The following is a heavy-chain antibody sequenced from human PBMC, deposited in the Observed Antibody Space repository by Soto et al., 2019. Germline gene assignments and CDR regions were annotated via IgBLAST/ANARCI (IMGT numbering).Heavy chain of an antibody. Sequence: QVHPVESGGGVVQPGRSLRLSCAASGFTFSSYGMHWVRQAPGKGLEWVAVIWYDGSNKYYADTVKGRFTISRDNSKNTLYLQMNSLRAEDTAVYYCAKAAAGTPWYFDYWGQGTLVTVSS. D-gene: IGHD6-13*01. CDR1: GFTFSSYG. J-gene: IGHJ4*02. CDR3: AKAAAGTPWYFDY. CDR2: IWYDGSNK. V-gene: IGHV3-33*06.